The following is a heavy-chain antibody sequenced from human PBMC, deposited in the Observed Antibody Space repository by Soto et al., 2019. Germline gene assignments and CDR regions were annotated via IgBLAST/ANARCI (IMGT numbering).Heavy chain of an antibody. CDR1: GGSISSSSSY. Sequence: SSETLSLTCTVSGGSISSSSSYWGWIRQPAGRGLERIGSIYYSGSTYYNPSLKSRVPISVDTSKNQLSLKLRSVTAADTAVYYCARHLEYYDSSGMDGIRGMDVWGQGTTVT. V-gene: IGHV4-39*01. D-gene: IGHD3-22*01. CDR3: ARHLEYYDSSGMDGIRGMDV. CDR2: IYYSGST. J-gene: IGHJ6*02.